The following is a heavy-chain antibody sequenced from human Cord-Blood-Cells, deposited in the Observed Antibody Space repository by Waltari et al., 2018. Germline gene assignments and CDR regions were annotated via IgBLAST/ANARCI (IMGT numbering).Heavy chain of an antibody. CDR1: VGTFSSSA. Sequence: QVQLVQSGAAVQKPGSSVQVSCTASVGTFSSSAIRWSRQATGQGLEWMGGIIPIFGTANYAQKFQGRVTITADESTSTAYMELSSLRSEDTAVYYCARAYSSGWYIDYWGQGTLVTVSS. V-gene: IGHV1-69*12. J-gene: IGHJ4*02. D-gene: IGHD6-19*01. CDR3: ARAYSSGWYIDY. CDR2: IIPIFGTA.